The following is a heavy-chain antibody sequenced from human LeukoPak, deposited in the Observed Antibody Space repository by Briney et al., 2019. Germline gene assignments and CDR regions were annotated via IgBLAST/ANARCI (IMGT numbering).Heavy chain of an antibody. CDR3: ARARFTVPYYDFWSGYPGDY. CDR2: INTNTGNP. V-gene: IGHV7-4-1*02. J-gene: IGHJ4*02. Sequence: ASVKVSCKASGYTFTSYAMNWVRQAPGQGLEWMGWINTNTGNPAYAQGFTGRFVFSLDTSVSTAYLQISSLKAEDTAVYYCARARFTVPYYDFWSGYPGDYWGQGTLVTVSS. D-gene: IGHD3-3*01. CDR1: GYTFTSYA.